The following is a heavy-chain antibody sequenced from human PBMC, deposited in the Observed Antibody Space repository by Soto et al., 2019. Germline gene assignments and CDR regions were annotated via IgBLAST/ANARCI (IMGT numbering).Heavy chain of an antibody. J-gene: IGHJ6*03. D-gene: IGHD3-22*01. CDR1: GFTFSNAW. CDR3: TTDLRGQWFYYYYYMDV. Sequence: GGSLRLSCAASGFTFSNAWMSWVRQAPGKGLEWVGRIKSKTDGGTTDYAAPVKGRFTISRDDSKNTLYLQMNSLKTEDTAVYYCTTDLRGQWFYYYYYMDVWGKGTTVTVSS. CDR2: IKSKTDGGTT. V-gene: IGHV3-15*01.